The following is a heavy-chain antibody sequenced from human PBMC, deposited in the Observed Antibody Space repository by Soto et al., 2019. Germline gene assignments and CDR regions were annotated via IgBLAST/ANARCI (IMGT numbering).Heavy chain of an antibody. CDR2: ISYDGSNK. CDR1: GFTFSSYG. J-gene: IGHJ4*02. D-gene: IGHD6-19*01. V-gene: IGHV3-30*18. Sequence: PGGSLRLSCAASGFTFSSYGMHWVRQAPGKGLEWVAVISYDGSNKYYADSVKGRFTISRDNSKNTLYLQMNSLRAEDTAVYYCAKDRAVAVLVDYWGQGTLVTVSS. CDR3: AKDRAVAVLVDY.